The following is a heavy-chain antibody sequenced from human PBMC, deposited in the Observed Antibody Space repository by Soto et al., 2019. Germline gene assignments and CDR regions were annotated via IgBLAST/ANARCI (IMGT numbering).Heavy chain of an antibody. CDR3: AKGTYYYGSAPYYFDY. CDR2: ISDSGGST. V-gene: IGHV3-23*01. D-gene: IGHD3-10*01. J-gene: IGHJ4*02. CDR1: GFTFSSYA. Sequence: GGSLRLSCAASGFTFSSYAMSWVRQAPGKGLEWVSGISDSGGSTYYADSVKGRFTISRDNSKNTLYLQMNSLRAEDTAVYYCAKGTYYYGSAPYYFDYWGQGTLVTVSS.